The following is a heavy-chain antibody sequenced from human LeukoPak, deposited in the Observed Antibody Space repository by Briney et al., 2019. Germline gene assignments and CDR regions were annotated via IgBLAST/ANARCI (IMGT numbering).Heavy chain of an antibody. V-gene: IGHV4-34*01. D-gene: IGHD3-10*01. CDR3: VRGRFGDRKLPVDY. J-gene: IGHJ4*02. Sequence: SETLSLTCAVYGGSFSGYYWSWIRQPPGKGLEWIGEINHSGSTNYNPSLKSRVTISVDTSKNQFSLKLSSVTAADTAVYYCVRGRFGDRKLPVDYWGQGTLVTVSS. CDR2: INHSGST. CDR1: GGSFSGYY.